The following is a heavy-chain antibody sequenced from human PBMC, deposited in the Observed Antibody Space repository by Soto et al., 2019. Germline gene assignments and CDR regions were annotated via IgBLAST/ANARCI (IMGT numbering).Heavy chain of an antibody. CDR3: ATSTTGTTLYFDY. V-gene: IGHV1-2*04. CDR2: INPNSGGT. D-gene: IGHD1-1*01. Sequence: ASVKVSCKASGYTFTGYYMHWVRQAPGQGLEWMGWINPNSGGTNYAQKFQGWVTMTRDTSISTAYMELSRLRSDDTAVYYCATSTTGTTLYFDYWGQGTLVTVSS. CDR1: GYTFTGYY. J-gene: IGHJ4*02.